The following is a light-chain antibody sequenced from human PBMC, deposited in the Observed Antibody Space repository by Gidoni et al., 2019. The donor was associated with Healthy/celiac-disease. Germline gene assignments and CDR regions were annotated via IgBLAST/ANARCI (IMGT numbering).Light chain of an antibody. J-gene: IGKJ1*01. CDR3: QQYNNWPPTWT. V-gene: IGKV3-15*01. Sequence: EIVMTQSPATLSVSPGARATLSCRASQSVSSNLPWYQQKPGQAPRLLIYGESTRVPGIPARFSGSGSGTEFTLTISSLQSEDFAVYYCQQYNNWPPTWTFGQGTKVEIK. CDR2: GES. CDR1: QSVSSN.